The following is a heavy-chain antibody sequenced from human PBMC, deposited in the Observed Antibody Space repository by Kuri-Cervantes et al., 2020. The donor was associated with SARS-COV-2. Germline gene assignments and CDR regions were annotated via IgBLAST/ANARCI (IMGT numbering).Heavy chain of an antibody. D-gene: IGHD4-23*01. V-gene: IGHV3-9*01. CDR2: ISWNSGSI. CDR1: GFTFRGYY. J-gene: IGHJ4*02. Sequence: LSLTCAASGFTFRGYYMSWIRQAPGKGLEWVSGISWNSGSIGYADSVKGRFAISRDNAKNSLYLQMNSLRAEDTAVYYCAKAFYGGNRGGVDYWGQGTLVTVSS. CDR3: AKAFYGGNRGGVDY.